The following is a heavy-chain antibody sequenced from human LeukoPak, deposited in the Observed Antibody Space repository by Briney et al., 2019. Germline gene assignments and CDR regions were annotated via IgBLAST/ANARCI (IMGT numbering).Heavy chain of an antibody. CDR2: IYSDDST. CDR3: ARDGSPTP. J-gene: IGHJ5*02. CDR1: GFTVSHNY. V-gene: IGHV3-66*01. Sequence: PGGSLRLSCAASGFTVSHNYMSWVRQAPGKGLEWVSVIYSDDSTYYAGSVKGRFTISRDNSKNTVYLQMNSLRVEDTAVYYCARDGSPTPWGQGTLVTVSS.